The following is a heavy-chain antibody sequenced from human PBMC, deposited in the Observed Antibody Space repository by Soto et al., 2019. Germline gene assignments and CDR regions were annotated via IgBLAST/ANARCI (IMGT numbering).Heavy chain of an antibody. CDR1: GYTFTGYY. D-gene: IGHD6-6*01. J-gene: IGHJ5*02. CDR2: INPNSGGT. Sequence: GASVKVSCKASGYTFTGYYIHWVRQAPGQGLEWMGWINPNSGGTEYAQKFQGRVTLTRDTSIATAYLTLTSLTSDDTALYYCAKDLTRQLAYWLDPWGQGTQVTVSS. CDR3: AKDLTRQLAYWLDP. V-gene: IGHV1-2*02.